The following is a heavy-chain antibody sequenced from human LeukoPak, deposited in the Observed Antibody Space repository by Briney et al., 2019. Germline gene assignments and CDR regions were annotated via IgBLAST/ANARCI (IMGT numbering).Heavy chain of an antibody. J-gene: IGHJ4*02. Sequence: SQTLSLTCAISGDSVSSNSAGRNWVRQSPWKGLEWLARTSYRSKWYTDYAVSWKSQILIRPDTCKSQFSLHLTPVSPEDTAVYYCARDTVYDSGGDYGVAGFDFWGQGILVTVSS. CDR1: GDSVSSNSAG. D-gene: IGHD3-22*01. CDR2: TSYRSKWYT. CDR3: ARDTVYDSGGDYGVAGFDF. V-gene: IGHV6-1*01.